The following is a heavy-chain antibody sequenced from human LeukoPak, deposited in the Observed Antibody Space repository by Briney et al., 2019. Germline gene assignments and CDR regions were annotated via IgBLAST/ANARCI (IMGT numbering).Heavy chain of an antibody. J-gene: IGHJ4*02. V-gene: IGHV3-23*01. Sequence: GGSLRLSCAASGFTFDDYAMHWVRQAPGKGLEWVSLISGSGGSTYYADSVKGRFTISRDNSKNTLYLQMNSLRAEDTAVYYCAKGGGYYTYWGQGTLVTVSS. CDR1: GFTFDDYA. D-gene: IGHD3-3*01. CDR3: AKGGGYYTY. CDR2: ISGSGGST.